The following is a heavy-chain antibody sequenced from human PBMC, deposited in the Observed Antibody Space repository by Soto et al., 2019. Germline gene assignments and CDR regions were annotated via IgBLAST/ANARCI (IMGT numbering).Heavy chain of an antibody. CDR2: VSLTGDRT. CDR3: ARGGGYCTPTSCAIDS. Sequence: GGSLRLSCVASRFDFSSYEMSWVRQAAGKGLEWVSRVSLTGDRTNYAGSVKGRFTVSRDNFKNALYLEMDSLRPDDTAIYYCARGGGYCTPTSCAIDSWGRGTPVTVSS. J-gene: IGHJ4*02. V-gene: IGHV3-23*01. D-gene: IGHD2-8*01. CDR1: RFDFSSYE.